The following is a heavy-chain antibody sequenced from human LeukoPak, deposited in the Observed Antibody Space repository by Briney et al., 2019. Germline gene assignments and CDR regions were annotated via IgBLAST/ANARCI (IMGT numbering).Heavy chain of an antibody. CDR2: IYYTGTT. V-gene: IGHV4-31*02. CDR3: ARARYIVVVVAATNWFDP. J-gene: IGHJ5*02. Sequence: SETLSLTCVVSGGSINSGDYYWSWIRQHPGKGLEWIGYIYYTGTTDYNPSLKSRVTISIDTSNNQFALRLRSVTAADTAVYYCARARYIVVVVAATNWFDPWGQGTLVTVSS. CDR1: GGSINSGDYY. D-gene: IGHD2-15*01.